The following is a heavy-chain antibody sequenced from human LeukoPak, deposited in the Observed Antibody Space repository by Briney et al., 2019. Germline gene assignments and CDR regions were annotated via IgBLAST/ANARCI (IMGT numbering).Heavy chain of an antibody. D-gene: IGHD3-10*01. CDR1: GYTFTSYD. CDR2: MNPNSGNT. J-gene: IGHJ6*02. Sequence: ASVKVSCKASGYTFTSYDINWVRQATGQGLEWMGWMNPNSGNTGYAQKFQGRVTMTRNTSISTAYMELSSLRSEDTALYYCARSHYYGSGSYSIYYYYYGMDVWGQGTLVTVSS. V-gene: IGHV1-8*01. CDR3: ARSHYYGSGSYSIYYYYYGMDV.